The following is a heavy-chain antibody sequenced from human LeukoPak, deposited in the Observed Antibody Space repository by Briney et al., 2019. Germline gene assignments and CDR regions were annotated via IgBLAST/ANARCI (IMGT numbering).Heavy chain of an antibody. V-gene: IGHV1-69*04. D-gene: IGHD3-9*01. CDR3: ARADSYYDILTGQFDY. J-gene: IGHJ4*02. Sequence: WASVKVSCKASGGTFSSYAISWVRQAPGQGLEWMGRIIPIFGIANYAQKFQGRVTITADKSTSTAYMKLSSLRSEDTAVYYCARADSYYDILTGQFDYWGQGTLVTVSS. CDR2: IIPIFGIA. CDR1: GGTFSSYA.